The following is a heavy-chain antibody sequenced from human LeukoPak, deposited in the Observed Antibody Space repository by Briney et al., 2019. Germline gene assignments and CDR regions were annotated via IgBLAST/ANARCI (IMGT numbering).Heavy chain of an antibody. J-gene: IGHJ4*02. D-gene: IGHD2-2*01. V-gene: IGHV3-23*01. CDR2: ISPAGDST. CDR1: GFTFSDYS. Sequence: GGSLRLSCTASGFTFSDYSMSWVRQAPGAGVEWVSAISPAGDSTTDADSVKGRFTIPRDNSKSKLYLQMKGLTAEDTALYYCARRLVTAGITDFFDSWGRGTLVCVSS. CDR3: ARRLVTAGITDFFDS.